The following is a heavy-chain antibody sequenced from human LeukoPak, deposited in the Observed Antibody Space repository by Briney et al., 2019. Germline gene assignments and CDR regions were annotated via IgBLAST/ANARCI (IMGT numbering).Heavy chain of an antibody. V-gene: IGHV4-30-4*07. J-gene: IGHJ4*02. CDR1: GGSISSGGYS. D-gene: IGHD5-18*01. Sequence: PSQTLSLTCAVSGGSISSGGYSWSWIRQPPGKGLEWIGYIYYSGSTYYNPSLKSRVTISVDTSKNQFSLKLSSVTAADTAVYYCARAKRGYSYGYWVYWGQGTLVTVSS. CDR3: ARAKRGYSYGYWVY. CDR2: IYYSGST.